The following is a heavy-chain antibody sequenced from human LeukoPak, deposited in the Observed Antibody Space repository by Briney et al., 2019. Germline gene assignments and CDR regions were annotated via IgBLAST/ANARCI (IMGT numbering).Heavy chain of an antibody. CDR3: ARGLGEYGDY. CDR1: GFTFSGYS. V-gene: IGHV3-21*01. CDR2: ISSSSSYI. Sequence: PGGSLRLSCVASGFTFSGYSMNWVRQAPGKGLEWVSSISSSSSYIYYADSVKGRFTISRDNAKNSLYLQMNSLRAEDTAVYYCARGLGEYGDYWGQGTLVTVSS. D-gene: IGHD3-16*01. J-gene: IGHJ4*02.